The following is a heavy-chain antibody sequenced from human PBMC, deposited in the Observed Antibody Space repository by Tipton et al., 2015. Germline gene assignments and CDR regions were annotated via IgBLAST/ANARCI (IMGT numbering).Heavy chain of an antibody. Sequence: SLRLSCAASGFSFASYALTWVRQAPGKGLEWVSSISGNGVSIYQADSVKGRFTVSRDNAKNSLYLQMNFLRDEDTAVFYCARGRTYSDYWGQGTLVTVSS. V-gene: IGHV3-23*01. J-gene: IGHJ4*02. CDR1: GFSFASYA. D-gene: IGHD3-10*01. CDR3: ARGRTYSDY. CDR2: ISGNGVSI.